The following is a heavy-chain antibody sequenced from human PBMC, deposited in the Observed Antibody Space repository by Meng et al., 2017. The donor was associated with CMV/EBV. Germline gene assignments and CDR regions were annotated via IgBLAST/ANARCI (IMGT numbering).Heavy chain of an antibody. CDR1: GFTFSSYW. V-gene: IGHV3-7*01. J-gene: IGHJ4*02. D-gene: IGHD3-3*01. CDR2: IKQDGSEK. Sequence: GGSLRLSCAASGFTFSSYWLSWVRRAPGQGLEWVANIKQDGSEKYYVDSVKGRFTISRDNAKNSLYLQMNSLRAEDTAVYYCARVSDFWTEGGLDYWGQGTLVTVSS. CDR3: ARVSDFWTEGGLDY.